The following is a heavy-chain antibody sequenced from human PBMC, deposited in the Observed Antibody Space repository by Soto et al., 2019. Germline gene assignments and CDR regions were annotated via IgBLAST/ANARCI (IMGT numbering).Heavy chain of an antibody. D-gene: IGHD4-4*01. Sequence: EVQLLESGGGLVQPGGSLRLSCAASGLTFSGYGMSWVRQAPGTRLEWVSAISGGGSTTYYADSVKGRFTISRDDSKNILFLQMNSLRAEGTAVYYCVTRSRGLQSSPPRLDSWGQGTLVTVSS. CDR1: GLTFSGYG. J-gene: IGHJ4*02. V-gene: IGHV3-23*01. CDR3: VTRSRGLQSSPPRLDS. CDR2: ISGGGSTT.